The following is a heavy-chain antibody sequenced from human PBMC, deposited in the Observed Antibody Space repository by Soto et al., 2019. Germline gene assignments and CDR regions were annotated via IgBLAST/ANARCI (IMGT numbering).Heavy chain of an antibody. J-gene: IGHJ5*02. Sequence: SVKVSCKASGGTFSSYAISWVRQAPGQGLEWMGGIIPIFGTANYAQKFQGRVTITADESTSTAYMELSSLRSEDTAVYYCARDTRYGDYAGGFDPWGQGTLVTVSS. CDR1: GGTFSSYA. V-gene: IGHV1-69*13. CDR3: ARDTRYGDYAGGFDP. D-gene: IGHD4-17*01. CDR2: IIPIFGTA.